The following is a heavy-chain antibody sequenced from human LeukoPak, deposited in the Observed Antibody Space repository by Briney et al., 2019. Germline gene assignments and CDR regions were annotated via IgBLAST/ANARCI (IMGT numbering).Heavy chain of an antibody. CDR2: INHSGRT. D-gene: IGHD2-15*01. V-gene: IGHV4-34*01. CDR1: GGSFSGYY. Sequence: SETLSLTCAVYGGSFSGYYWSWIRQPPGKGLEWIGEINHSGRTNYTPSLKSRVPISVATSKNQCSLKLSSVTAADTAVYYCARDQLGYCSGGSCYSAWNNWFDPWGQGTLVTVSS. CDR3: ARDQLGYCSGGSCYSAWNNWFDP. J-gene: IGHJ5*02.